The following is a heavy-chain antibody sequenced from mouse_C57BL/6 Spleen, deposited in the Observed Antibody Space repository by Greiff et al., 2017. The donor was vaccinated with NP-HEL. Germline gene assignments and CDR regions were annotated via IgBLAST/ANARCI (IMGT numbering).Heavy chain of an antibody. J-gene: IGHJ3*01. CDR2: ISSGGSYT. Sequence: EVQGVESGGDLVKPGGSLKLSCAASGFTFSSYGMSWVRQTPDKRLEWVATISSGGSYTYYPDSVKGRFTISRDNAKNTLYLQMSSLKSEDTAMYYCARDSAWFAYWGQGTLVTVSA. CDR1: GFTFSSYG. V-gene: IGHV5-6*01. CDR3: ARDSAWFAY.